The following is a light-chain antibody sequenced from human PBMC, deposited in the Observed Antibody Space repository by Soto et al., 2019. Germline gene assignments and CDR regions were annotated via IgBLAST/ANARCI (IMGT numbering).Light chain of an antibody. Sequence: EIELTQSPGTLSLSPGERATISCRASQSVNPYYLAWYQQKPGQAPMLLIYGASSKASGLPDRFSGSGSGTDFTLTISRLEPEDFAAYYCQYYGSSPLTFGQGTKVEIK. V-gene: IGKV3-20*01. CDR3: QYYGSSPLT. CDR2: GAS. CDR1: QSVNPYY. J-gene: IGKJ1*01.